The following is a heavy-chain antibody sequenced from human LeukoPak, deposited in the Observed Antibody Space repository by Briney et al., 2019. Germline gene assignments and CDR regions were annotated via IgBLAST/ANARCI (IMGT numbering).Heavy chain of an antibody. D-gene: IGHD2-21*02. J-gene: IGHJ3*02. CDR1: GDSISSGDYY. CDR2: ISSSGST. V-gene: IGHV4-61*02. CDR3: ARSPAYCGGDCPTGGAFDI. Sequence: SETLSLTCTVSGDSISSGDYYWSWIRQPAGKGLEWIGRISSSGSTNYNPSLKSRVTISVDTSKNQFSLKLSSVTAADTALYYCARSPAYCGGDCPTGGAFDIWGQGTTVTVSS.